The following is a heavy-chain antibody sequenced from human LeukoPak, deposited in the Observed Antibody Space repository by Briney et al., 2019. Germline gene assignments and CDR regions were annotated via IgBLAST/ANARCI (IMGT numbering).Heavy chain of an antibody. Sequence: GESLKISCKGSGYSFTSYWIGWVRQMPGKGLEWMGIIYPGDSDTRYSPSFQGQVTISADKSISTAYLQWSSLKASDTAMYYCASGEGGYGSGSYYNGLPLVDYWGQGTLVTVSS. D-gene: IGHD3-10*01. CDR3: ASGEGGYGSGSYYNGLPLVDY. CDR1: GYSFTSYW. J-gene: IGHJ4*02. CDR2: IYPGDSDT. V-gene: IGHV5-51*01.